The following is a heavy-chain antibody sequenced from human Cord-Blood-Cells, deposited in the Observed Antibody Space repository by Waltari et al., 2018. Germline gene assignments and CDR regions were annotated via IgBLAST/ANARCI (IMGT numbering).Heavy chain of an antibody. CDR3: ARDFTNYDILTGYYKDAFDI. J-gene: IGHJ3*02. CDR2: MNPNSGNT. CDR1: GYTFTSYD. Sequence: QVQLVQSGAEVKKPGASVKVSCKASGYTFTSYDINWVRQATGQGLAWMGWMNPNSGNTGYAQKFQGRVTITRNTSISTAYMELSSLRSEDTAVYYCARDFTNYDILTGYYKDAFDIWGQGTMVTVSS. V-gene: IGHV1-8*03. D-gene: IGHD3-9*01.